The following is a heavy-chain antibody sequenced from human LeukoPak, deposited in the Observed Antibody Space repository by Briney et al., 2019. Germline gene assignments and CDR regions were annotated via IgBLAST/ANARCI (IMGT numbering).Heavy chain of an antibody. Sequence: ASVKVSCKASGYTFTSYGISWVRQAPGQGLEWMGWISAYNGNTNYAQKLQGRVTMTTDTSTSTAYMELRSLRSDDTAVYYCARVPSYYYDSSGWAAFDMWGQGTMVTVSS. CDR3: ARVPSYYYDSSGWAAFDM. D-gene: IGHD3-22*01. V-gene: IGHV1-18*01. J-gene: IGHJ3*02. CDR1: GYTFTSYG. CDR2: ISAYNGNT.